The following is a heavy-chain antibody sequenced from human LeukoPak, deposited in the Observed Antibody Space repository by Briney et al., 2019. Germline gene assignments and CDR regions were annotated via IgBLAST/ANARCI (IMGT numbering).Heavy chain of an antibody. J-gene: IGHJ4*02. CDR2: IYYTGTT. Sequence: SETLSLTCTVSNGSISSFYWTWVRQPPGKGLEWIGYIYYTGTTDYNPSLKSRVTMSVDTSKNQFSLKLSSVTAADTAVYYCARGYGRYFDYWGQGTLVTVSS. CDR1: NGSISSFY. D-gene: IGHD5-18*01. V-gene: IGHV4-59*01. CDR3: ARGYGRYFDY.